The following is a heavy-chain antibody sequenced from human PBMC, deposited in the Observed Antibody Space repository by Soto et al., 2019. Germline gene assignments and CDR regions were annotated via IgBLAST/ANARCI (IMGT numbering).Heavy chain of an antibody. J-gene: IGHJ3*02. CDR3: ARSYDSSGYYGSRSAFDI. V-gene: IGHV5-51*01. CDR1: GYSFTSYW. D-gene: IGHD3-22*01. CDR2: IYPGDSDT. Sequence: GESLKISCKGSGYSFTSYWIGWVRQMPGKGLEWMGIIYPGDSDTGYSPSFQGQVTISADKSISTAYLQWSSLKASDTAMYYCARSYDSSGYYGSRSAFDIWCRVTMVTVSS.